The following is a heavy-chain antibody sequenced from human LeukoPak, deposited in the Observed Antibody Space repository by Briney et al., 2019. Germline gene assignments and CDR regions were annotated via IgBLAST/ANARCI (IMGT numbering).Heavy chain of an antibody. CDR1: GYTFTSYG. V-gene: IGHV1-18*01. J-gene: IGHJ4*02. CDR3: TRSVRNGHIDY. CDR2: ISAYNGNT. Sequence: ASVKVSCKASGYTFTSYGISWVRQAPGQGLEWMGWISAYNGNTNYAQKFQGRVTMTRSTSISTAYMELSSLRFEDTAVYYCTRSVRNGHIDYWGQGSLVTVSS. D-gene: IGHD2-21*01.